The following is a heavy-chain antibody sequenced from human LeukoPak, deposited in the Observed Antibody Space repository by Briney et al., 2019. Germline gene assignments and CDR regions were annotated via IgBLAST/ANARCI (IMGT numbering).Heavy chain of an antibody. Sequence: GGSLRLSCAASGFTFSSYSMNWVRQAPGKGLEWVSYISSSSSTIYYADSVKGRFTISRDNAKNSLYLQMNSLRAEDTAVYYCARGTYDFWSGLTWDFDYWGQGTLVTVSS. V-gene: IGHV3-48*04. CDR3: ARGTYDFWSGLTWDFDY. CDR2: ISSSSSTI. CDR1: GFTFSSYS. J-gene: IGHJ4*02. D-gene: IGHD3-3*01.